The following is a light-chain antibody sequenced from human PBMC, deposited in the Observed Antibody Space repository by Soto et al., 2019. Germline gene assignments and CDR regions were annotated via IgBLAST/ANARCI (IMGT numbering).Light chain of an antibody. CDR2: EVS. CDR1: SSDVGGYNY. CDR3: SSYSSSSTLV. Sequence: QSALTQPASVSGSPGQSITISCSGTSSDVGGYNYVSWYQQHPDKAPNLLIYEVSNRPSGVSNRFSGSKSGNTASLTISGLQAEDEADYYCSSYSSSSTLVFGGGTKLTVL. V-gene: IGLV2-14*01. J-gene: IGLJ2*01.